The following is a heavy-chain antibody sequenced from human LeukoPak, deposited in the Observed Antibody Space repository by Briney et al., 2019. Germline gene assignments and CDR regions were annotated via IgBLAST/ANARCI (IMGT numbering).Heavy chain of an antibody. CDR1: GFTFSSYS. Sequence: GGSLRLSCAASGFTFSSYSMNWVRQAPGKGLEWVSYISSSSSTIYYADSVKGRFTISRDNSKNTLYLQMNSLRAEDTAVYYCAREGVAARRGYFDYWGQGTLVTVSS. V-gene: IGHV3-48*01. D-gene: IGHD6-6*01. CDR2: ISSSSSTI. CDR3: AREGVAARRGYFDY. J-gene: IGHJ4*02.